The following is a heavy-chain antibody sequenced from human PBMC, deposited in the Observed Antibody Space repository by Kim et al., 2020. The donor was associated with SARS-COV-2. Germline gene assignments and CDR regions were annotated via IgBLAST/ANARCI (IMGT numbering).Heavy chain of an antibody. J-gene: IGHJ5*02. CDR3: AKSVSSSWLNWFDP. CDR1: GFTFSSYA. V-gene: IGHV3-23*03. CDR2: IYSGGSST. D-gene: IGHD6-13*01. Sequence: GGSLRLSCAASGFTFSSYAMSWVRQAPGKGLEWVSVIYSGGSSTYYADSVKGRFTISRDNSKNTLYLQMNSLRAEDTAVYYCAKSVSSSWLNWFDPWGQGTLVTVSS.